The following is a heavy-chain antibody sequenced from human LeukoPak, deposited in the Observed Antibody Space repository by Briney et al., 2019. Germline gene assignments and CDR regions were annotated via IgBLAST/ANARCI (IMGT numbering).Heavy chain of an antibody. D-gene: IGHD3-22*01. CDR1: GFTFSSYW. J-gene: IGHJ4*02. V-gene: IGHV3-7*01. Sequence: GGSLRLSCAASGFTFSSYWMNWARQAPGKGLEWVANIKQDGSEKYYVDSVKGRFTISRDNAKNSLYLQMNSLRAEDTAVYYCARDSGDSSGYYLNFWGQGTLVTVSS. CDR2: IKQDGSEK. CDR3: ARDSGDSSGYYLNF.